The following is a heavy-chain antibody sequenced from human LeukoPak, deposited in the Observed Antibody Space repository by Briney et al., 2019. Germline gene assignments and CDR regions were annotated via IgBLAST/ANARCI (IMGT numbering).Heavy chain of an antibody. D-gene: IGHD3-10*01. J-gene: IGHJ6*02. CDR2: IYPGDSDT. CDR3: PRHSALDTMVRGVYYGMDV. Sequence: GESLKISCKGSGYSFTSYWISWVRQMPGKGLEWMGIIYPGDSDTRYSPSFQGQVTISADKSISTAYLQWSSLKASDTAMYYCPRHSALDTMVRGVYYGMDVWGQGTTVTVSS. V-gene: IGHV5-51*01. CDR1: GYSFTSYW.